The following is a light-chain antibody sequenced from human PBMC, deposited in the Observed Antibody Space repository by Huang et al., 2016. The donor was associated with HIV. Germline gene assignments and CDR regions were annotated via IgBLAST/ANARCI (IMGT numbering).Light chain of an antibody. CDR1: QSISAY. Sequence: DIQMTQSPSTLSASIGDRVTITFRAIQSISAYLAWYQQKPGKVPKRRIYEESSLESGVPSRFSCSGSGTEFTLTINSLQPDDFATYYCQQYNTHSRTFGQGTKLEIK. CDR3: QQYNTHSRT. J-gene: IGKJ1*01. V-gene: IGKV1-5*03. CDR2: EES.